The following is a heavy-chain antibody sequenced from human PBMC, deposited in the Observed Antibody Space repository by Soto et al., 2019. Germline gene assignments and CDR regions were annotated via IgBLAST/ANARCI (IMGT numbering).Heavy chain of an antibody. CDR2: IYYSGST. CDR1: GGSISSGGYY. CDR3: ARIIVATILPIGRRIQQFDY. D-gene: IGHD5-12*01. Sequence: PSETLYLTCTVSGGSISSGGYYWSWIRPHPGKGLEWIGYIYYSGSTYYNPSLKSRVTISVDTSKNQFSLKLSSVTAADTAVYYCARIIVATILPIGRRIQQFDYWGQGTLVTVSS. J-gene: IGHJ4*02. V-gene: IGHV4-31*03.